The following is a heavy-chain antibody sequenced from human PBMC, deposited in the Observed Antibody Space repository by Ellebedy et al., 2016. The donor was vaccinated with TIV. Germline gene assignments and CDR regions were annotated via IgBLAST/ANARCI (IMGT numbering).Heavy chain of an antibody. CDR1: GGTFSSYA. J-gene: IGHJ2*01. CDR2: IIPIFGTA. V-gene: IGHV1-69*13. CDR3: ARVSSSGYDPWYFDL. Sequence: AASVKVSCKASGGTFSSYAISWVRQAPGQGLEWMGGIIPIFGTANYAQKFQGRVTITADESTSTAYMEPSSLRSEDTAVYYCARVSSSGYDPWYFDLWGRGTLVTVSS. D-gene: IGHD3-22*01.